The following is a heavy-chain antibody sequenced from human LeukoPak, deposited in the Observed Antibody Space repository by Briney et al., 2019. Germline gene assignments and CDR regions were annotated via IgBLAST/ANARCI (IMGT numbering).Heavy chain of an antibody. CDR1: GFTFSSYG. CDR2: IWYDGSNK. CDR3: ARERTYYYDSSGYHDAFDI. V-gene: IGHV3-33*01. J-gene: IGHJ3*02. D-gene: IGHD3-22*01. Sequence: GGSLRLSCAASGFTFSSYGMHWVRQAPGKGLEWVAVIWYDGSNKYYADSVKGRFTISRDNSKNTLYLQMNSLRAEDTAVYYCARERTYYYDSSGYHDAFDIWGQGTMVTVSS.